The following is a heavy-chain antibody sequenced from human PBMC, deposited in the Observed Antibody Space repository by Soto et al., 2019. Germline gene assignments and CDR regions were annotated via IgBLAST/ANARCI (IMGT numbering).Heavy chain of an antibody. J-gene: IGHJ4*02. Sequence: GGSLRLSCTTAGFTFSRYVMNWVRQAPGEGLEWVSAISVSGGNTYNGDSVKGRFTISRDNSKNTLYLQMNSLRVEDTGIYYCAKGMNLAWLLSPFDYWGQGALVTVSS. CDR3: AKGMNLAWLLSPFDY. CDR1: GFTFSRYV. V-gene: IGHV3-23*01. CDR2: ISVSGGNT. D-gene: IGHD3-3*01.